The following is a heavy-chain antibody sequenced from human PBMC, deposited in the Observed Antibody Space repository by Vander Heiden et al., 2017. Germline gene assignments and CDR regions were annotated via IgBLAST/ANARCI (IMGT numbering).Heavy chain of an antibody. J-gene: IGHJ3*02. CDR3: AREGVVVTPIPDPFDI. V-gene: IGHV1-8*01. D-gene: IGHD2-21*02. CDR1: GYTFSSYD. Sequence: QVQLVQSGAEVKKPGASVKVSCKASGYTFSSYDINWVGQAAGQGLGWMGWMNPNSGNTGYAQKFQGRVTMTRSTSISTAYMELSSLTSEDTAVYYCAREGVVVTPIPDPFDIWGQGTMVTVSS. CDR2: MNPNSGNT.